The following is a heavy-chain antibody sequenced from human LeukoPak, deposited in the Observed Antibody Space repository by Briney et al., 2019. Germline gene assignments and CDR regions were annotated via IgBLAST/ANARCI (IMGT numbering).Heavy chain of an antibody. CDR2: MNPNSGNT. D-gene: IGHD3-3*01. V-gene: IGHV1-8*01. CDR3: ARDSRDFWSGYYVSMDV. CDR1: GYTFTSYD. Sequence: ASVKVSCKASGYTFTSYDINWVRQATGQGLEWMGWMNPNSGNTGYAQKFQGRVTMTRNTSISTAYMELSSLRSEDTAVYYCARDSRDFWSGYYVSMDVWGKGTTVTVSS. J-gene: IGHJ6*03.